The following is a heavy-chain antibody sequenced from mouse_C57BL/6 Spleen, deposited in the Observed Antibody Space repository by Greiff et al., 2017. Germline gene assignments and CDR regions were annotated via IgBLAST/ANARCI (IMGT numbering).Heavy chain of an antibody. J-gene: IGHJ3*01. CDR3: ARYDYDGGRAWFAY. CDR2: ISSGSSTI. V-gene: IGHV5-17*01. D-gene: IGHD2-4*01. CDR1: GFTFSDYG. Sequence: EVQGVESGGGLVKPGRSLKLSCAASGFTFSDYGMHWVRQAPEKGLEWVAYISSGSSTIYYADTVKGRFTISRDNAKNTLFLQMTSLRSEDTAMYYCARYDYDGGRAWFAYWGQGTLVTVSA.